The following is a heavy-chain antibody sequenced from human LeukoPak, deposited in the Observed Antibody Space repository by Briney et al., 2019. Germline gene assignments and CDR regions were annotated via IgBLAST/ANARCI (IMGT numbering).Heavy chain of an antibody. V-gene: IGHV4-59*01. Sequence: SETLSLTCTVSGGSISSYYWSWIRQPAGKGLEWIGYIYYSGSTNYNPSLKSRVTISVDTSKNQFSPKLSSVTAADTAVYYCARAVGYCSGGSCFSVWFDPWGQGTLVTVSS. CDR2: IYYSGST. J-gene: IGHJ5*02. D-gene: IGHD2-15*01. CDR1: GGSISSYY. CDR3: ARAVGYCSGGSCFSVWFDP.